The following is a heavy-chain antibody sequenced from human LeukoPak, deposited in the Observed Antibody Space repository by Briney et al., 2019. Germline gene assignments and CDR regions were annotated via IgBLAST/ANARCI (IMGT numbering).Heavy chain of an antibody. CDR2: ISSSSSTI. Sequence: GGSLRLSCAASGFTFSSFSMNWVRQAPGKGLEWVSYISSSSSTIYYADSVKGRFTISRDNAKNSLYLQMNSLRAEDTAVYYCARDMITFGGNIGLFDYWGQGTLVTVSS. CDR3: ARDMITFGGNIGLFDY. J-gene: IGHJ4*02. V-gene: IGHV3-48*04. CDR1: GFTFSSFS. D-gene: IGHD3-16*01.